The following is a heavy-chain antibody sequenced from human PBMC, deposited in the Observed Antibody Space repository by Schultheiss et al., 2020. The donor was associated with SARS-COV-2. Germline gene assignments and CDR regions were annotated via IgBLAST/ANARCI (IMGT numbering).Heavy chain of an antibody. V-gene: IGHV1-18*01. J-gene: IGHJ6*02. CDR1: GYTFTSYG. CDR2: ISAYNGNT. D-gene: IGHD3-3*02. Sequence: ASVKVSCKASGYTFTSYGISWVRQAPGQGLEWMGWISAYNGNTNYAQNLQGRVTMTRDTSISTAYMELSRLRSEDTAVYYCARETHLHFWNGFDTCLGGRDYMNVWGQGTTVTVSS. CDR3: ARETHLHFWNGFDTCLGGRDYMNV.